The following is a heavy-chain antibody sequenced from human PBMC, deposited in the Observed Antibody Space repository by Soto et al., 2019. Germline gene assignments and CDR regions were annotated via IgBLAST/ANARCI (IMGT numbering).Heavy chain of an antibody. CDR3: ARGGGYCSGYSCFLFDY. CDR2: ISYDGSEK. Sequence: QGQLVESGGGVVQPGRSLRLSCAASGFTFSSYAMHWVRQAPGKGLEWVAVISYDGSEKYHADSVKGRFTISRDNSKNSLYLQMNSLRVEDTAVYYCARGGGYCSGYSCFLFDYWGHGTLVTVSS. J-gene: IGHJ4*01. V-gene: IGHV3-30-3*01. D-gene: IGHD2-15*01. CDR1: GFTFSSYA.